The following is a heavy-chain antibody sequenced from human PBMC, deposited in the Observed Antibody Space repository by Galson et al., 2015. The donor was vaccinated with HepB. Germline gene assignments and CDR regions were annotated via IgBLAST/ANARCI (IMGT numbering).Heavy chain of an antibody. V-gene: IGHV3-9*01. Sequence: SLRLSCAASGFTFDNYAMHWVRQAPGKGLEWVSGISWNSGSIGYADSVKGRFTISRDNAKNSLYLQMNSLRAEDTALYYCAKAGALTTGAYWYFDLWGRGTLVTVSSGSASAPTLFPLVSPDYYYYMDVWGKGTTVTVSS. CDR1: GFTFDNYA. J-gene: IGHJ6*03. CDR3: AKAGALTTGAYWYFDLWGRGTLVTVSSGSASAPTLFPLVSPDYYYYMDV. D-gene: IGHD4/OR15-4a*01. CDR2: ISWNSGSI.